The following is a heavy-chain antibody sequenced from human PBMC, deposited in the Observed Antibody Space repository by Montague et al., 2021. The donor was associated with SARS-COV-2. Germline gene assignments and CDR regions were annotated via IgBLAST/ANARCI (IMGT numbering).Heavy chain of an antibody. CDR3: ARTHYDILPGYYYDMDV. V-gene: IGHV2-70*11. Sequence: PALVKPTQTLTLTCTFSGFSLSTSGMCVSWIRQPPGKALEWLARIDWDDDKYYSTSLKTRLTISKDTFKNQVVLTVTNMDPVDTATYYCARTHYDILPGYYYDMDVWGQGTTVTVSS. J-gene: IGHJ6*02. D-gene: IGHD3-9*01. CDR2: IDWDDDK. CDR1: GFSLSTSGMC.